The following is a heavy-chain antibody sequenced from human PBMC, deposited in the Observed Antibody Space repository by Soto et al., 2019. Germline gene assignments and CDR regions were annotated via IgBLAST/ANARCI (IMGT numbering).Heavy chain of an antibody. J-gene: IGHJ4*02. CDR1: GYIFTTYS. CDR2: VDPRDGST. D-gene: IGHD6-25*01. Sequence: GASVKVSCKASGYIFTTYSIHWVRQTAGQGLEWMAKVDPRDGSTGYAQKFRSRVSMAWDTSTGTVSMEVSSLTSDDTATYYCARVRSSGREFDYWGQGTQVTVSS. CDR3: ARVRSSGREFDY. V-gene: IGHV1-46*03.